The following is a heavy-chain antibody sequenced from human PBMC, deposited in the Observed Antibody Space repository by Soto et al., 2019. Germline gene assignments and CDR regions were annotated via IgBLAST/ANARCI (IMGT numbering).Heavy chain of an antibody. J-gene: IGHJ4*02. V-gene: IGHV3-21*01. CDR3: ARRNYDILTCYYSH. Sequence: PGGSLRLSCAASGFTFSSYSMNWVRQAPGKGLEWVSSISSSSSYIYYADSVKGRFTISRDNAKNSLYLQMNSLRAEDTAAYYCARRNYDILTCYYSHWGQGTLVTVSS. CDR2: ISSSSSYI. CDR1: GFTFSSYS. D-gene: IGHD3-9*01.